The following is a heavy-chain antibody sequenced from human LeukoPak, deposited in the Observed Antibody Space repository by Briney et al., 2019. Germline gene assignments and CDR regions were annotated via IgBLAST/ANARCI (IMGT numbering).Heavy chain of an antibody. CDR3: ASLDDSSGYYFDY. CDR1: GGTFSSYA. Sequence: SVKVSCKASGGTFSSYAISWVRQAPGQGLEWMGRIIPILGIANYAQKFQGRVTITADKSTSTAYMELSSLRSEDTAAYYCASLDDSSGYYFDYWGQGTLVTVSS. V-gene: IGHV1-69*04. J-gene: IGHJ4*02. D-gene: IGHD3-22*01. CDR2: IIPILGIA.